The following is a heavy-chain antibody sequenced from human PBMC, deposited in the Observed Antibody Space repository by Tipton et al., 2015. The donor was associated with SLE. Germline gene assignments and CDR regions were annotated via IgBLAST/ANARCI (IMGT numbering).Heavy chain of an antibody. CDR1: GDSISFYY. V-gene: IGHV4-59*01. J-gene: IGHJ2*01. Sequence: TLSLTCPVSGDSISFYYWTWIRQPPGKGLEWIGHVHYSVSTNYNPSLRSRITISLDTSKNQFSLKMNSVTAADTAVYYCARGREWVENYGSGSYRTHQYLDLWGRRTLVTVSS. D-gene: IGHD3-10*01. CDR2: VHYSVST. CDR3: ARGREWVENYGSGSYRTHQYLDL.